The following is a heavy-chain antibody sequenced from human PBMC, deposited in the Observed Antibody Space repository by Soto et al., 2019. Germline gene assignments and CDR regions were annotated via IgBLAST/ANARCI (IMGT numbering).Heavy chain of an antibody. CDR2: IYYSGST. CDR3: ARGGWRQIDY. Sequence: QVQLQESGPGLVKPSETLSLTCSVSGGSIGSYYWSWIRQPPGKGLEWIGYIYYSGSTNYNPSPKSRVTISVDTSKSQFSLKLSSVTAADTAVYYCARGGWRQIDYWGQGTLVTVSS. J-gene: IGHJ4*02. V-gene: IGHV4-59*08. CDR1: GGSIGSYY. D-gene: IGHD3-3*01.